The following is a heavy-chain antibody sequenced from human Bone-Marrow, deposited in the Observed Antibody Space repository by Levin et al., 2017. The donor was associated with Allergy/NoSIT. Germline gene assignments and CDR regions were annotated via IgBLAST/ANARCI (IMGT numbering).Heavy chain of an antibody. D-gene: IGHD3-22*01. CDR2: IKKDGSET. J-gene: IGHJ4*02. Sequence: HAGGSLRLSCTATGFSLSTYWMNWVRQAPGKGLEWVANIKKDGSETYYVDSVKGRFTISRDNAKNSLYLQMNSLRDEDTAVYYCVSDKYYYDSSGYPHEVFDNWGQGTLVTVSA. V-gene: IGHV3-7*01. CDR3: VSDKYYYDSSGYPHEVFDN. CDR1: GFSLSTYW.